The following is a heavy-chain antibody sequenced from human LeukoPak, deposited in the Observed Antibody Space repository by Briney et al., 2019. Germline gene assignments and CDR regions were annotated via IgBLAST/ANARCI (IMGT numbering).Heavy chain of an antibody. Sequence: PGGSLRLSCAASGFTFSDYEINWVRQAPGKGLEWVSYISSRDRTTYYADSVTGRFTISRDNAKNSLYLQMNSLRAEDTAVYYCAKAIYDSSGYYPYYFDYWGQGTLVTVSS. D-gene: IGHD3-22*01. CDR3: AKAIYDSSGYYPYYFDY. CDR1: GFTFSDYE. J-gene: IGHJ4*02. V-gene: IGHV3-48*03. CDR2: ISSRDRTT.